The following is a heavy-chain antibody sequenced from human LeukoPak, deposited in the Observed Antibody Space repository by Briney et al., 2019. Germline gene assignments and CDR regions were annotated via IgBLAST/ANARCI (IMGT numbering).Heavy chain of an antibody. Sequence: GRSLRLSCAASGFTFSSYGMHWVRQAPGKGLEWVAVIWYGGSNKYYADSVKGRFTISRDNSKNTLYLQMNSLRAEDTAVYYCAKDGAAAGYGKDAFDIWGQGTMVTVSS. CDR1: GFTFSSYG. J-gene: IGHJ3*02. CDR3: AKDGAAAGYGKDAFDI. D-gene: IGHD6-13*01. V-gene: IGHV3-30*18. CDR2: IWYGGSNK.